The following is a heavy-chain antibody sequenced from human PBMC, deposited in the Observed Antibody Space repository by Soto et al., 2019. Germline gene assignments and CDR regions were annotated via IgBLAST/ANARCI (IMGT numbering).Heavy chain of an antibody. CDR3: ARLTVTTADDWFDP. CDR1: GFTFSSYS. D-gene: IGHD4-17*01. V-gene: IGHV3-21*01. Sequence: ESGGGLVKPGGSLRLSCAASGFTFSSYSMNWVRQAPGKGLEWVSSISSSSSYIYYADSVKGRFTISRDNAKNSLYLQMNSLRAEDTAVYYCARLTVTTADDWFDPWGQGTLVTVSS. CDR2: ISSSSSYI. J-gene: IGHJ5*02.